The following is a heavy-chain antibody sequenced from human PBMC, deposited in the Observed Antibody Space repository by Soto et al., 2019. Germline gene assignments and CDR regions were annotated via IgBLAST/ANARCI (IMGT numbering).Heavy chain of an antibody. CDR3: ATHPMGGIAVAGTWVMP. J-gene: IGHJ4*02. V-gene: IGHV3-33*01. CDR1: GFTFSSYG. D-gene: IGHD6-19*01. CDR2: IWLDGSNK. Sequence: GGSLRLSCAASGFTFSSYGMHWVRQAPGKGLEWVAVIWLDGSNKYYADSMKGRFTISRDNSKNTLYLQMDSLRAEDTAVYYCATHPMGGIAVAGTWVMPWGQGTLVTVSS.